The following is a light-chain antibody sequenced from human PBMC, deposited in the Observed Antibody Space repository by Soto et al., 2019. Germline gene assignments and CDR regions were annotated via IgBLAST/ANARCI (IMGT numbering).Light chain of an antibody. Sequence: NFMLTQPHSVSESPGKTVTISCTRSSGSIASNYVQWYQQRPGSAATTVIYEDNQRPSGVPDRFSGSIDSSSNSASLTISGLKTEDEADYYCQSYDSSSPVVFGGGTKLTVL. CDR3: QSYDSSSPVV. V-gene: IGLV6-57*04. CDR1: SGSIASNY. J-gene: IGLJ2*01. CDR2: EDN.